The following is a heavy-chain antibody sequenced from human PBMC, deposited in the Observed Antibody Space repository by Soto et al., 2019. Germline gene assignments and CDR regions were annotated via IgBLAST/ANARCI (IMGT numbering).Heavy chain of an antibody. CDR2: IYTNGST. V-gene: IGHV4-4*07. CDR1: GGSISSYY. J-gene: IGHJ6*02. D-gene: IGHD6-6*01. Sequence: SEALSLTCTVTGGSISSYYWSWIRQPAGKGLEWIGRIYTNGSTNYNPSLKSRVTMSVDTSKNQFSLKLSSVTAADTAVYYCAREIAARYYYYGMDVWGQGTTVTVSS. CDR3: AREIAARYYYYGMDV.